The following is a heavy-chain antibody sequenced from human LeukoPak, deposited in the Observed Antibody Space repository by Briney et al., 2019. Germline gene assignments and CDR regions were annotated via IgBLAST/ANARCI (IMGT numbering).Heavy chain of an antibody. D-gene: IGHD2-2*02. CDR3: ASNPYCSSTSCYSAFDI. J-gene: IGHJ3*02. V-gene: IGHV1-2*02. CDR2: INPNSGGT. Sequence: ASVKVSCKASGYTFTGYYMHWVRQAPGQGLEWMGWINPNSGGTNYAQKFQGRVTMTRDTSISTAYMELSRLRSDDTAVYYCASNPYCSSTSCYSAFDIWGQGTMVTVSS. CDR1: GYTFTGYY.